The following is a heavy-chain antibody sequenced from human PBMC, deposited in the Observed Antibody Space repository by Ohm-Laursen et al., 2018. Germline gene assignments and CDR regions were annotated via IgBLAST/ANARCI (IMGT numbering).Heavy chain of an antibody. CDR1: NGSISSYY. Sequence: SETLSLTWTVSNGSISSYYWSWIRQPPGKGLEWIGNIYYSGDTNNNPSLKSRVTMSVDPSKKRFSLRLSSVTAADTATYFCARQPFESSGFQPHFDLWGRGTLVTVSS. V-gene: IGHV4-59*01. CDR2: IYYSGDT. D-gene: IGHD3-22*01. CDR3: ARQPFESSGFQPHFDL. J-gene: IGHJ2*01.